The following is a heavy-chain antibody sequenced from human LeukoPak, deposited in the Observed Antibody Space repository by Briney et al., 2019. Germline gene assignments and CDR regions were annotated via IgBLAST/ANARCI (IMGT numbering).Heavy chain of an antibody. J-gene: IGHJ3*02. V-gene: IGHV3-48*03. CDR2: ISSSGSTI. CDR1: GFSFRSYA. D-gene: IGHD3-10*01. Sequence: GGSLRLSCAASGFSFRSYAMHWVRQAPGKGLEWVSYISSSGSTIYYADSVKGRFTISRDNAKNSLYLQMNSLRAEDTAVYYCARDSRLLWFGELLSDAFDIWGQGTMVTVSS. CDR3: ARDSRLLWFGELLSDAFDI.